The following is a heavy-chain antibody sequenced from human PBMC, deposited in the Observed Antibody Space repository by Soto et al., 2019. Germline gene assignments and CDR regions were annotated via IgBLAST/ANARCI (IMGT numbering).Heavy chain of an antibody. CDR2: IKQDGTEK. CDR1: GFTFNTYS. J-gene: IGHJ4*02. D-gene: IGHD6-19*01. CDR3: SKVHSSGSASLDY. V-gene: IGHV3-7*01. Sequence: GGSLRLSCAASGFTFNTYSMSWVRQAPGKGLEWVATIKQDGTEKDYADSVRGRFTISRDNAKNTLHLQMNTLRAEDTGVYYCSKVHSSGSASLDYWGQGTLVTVSS.